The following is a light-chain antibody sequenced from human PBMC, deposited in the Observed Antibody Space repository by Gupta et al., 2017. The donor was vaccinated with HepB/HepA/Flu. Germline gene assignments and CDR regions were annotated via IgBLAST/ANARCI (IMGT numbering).Light chain of an antibody. J-gene: IGKJ5*01. CDR1: QSISSW. V-gene: IGKV1-5*03. Sequence: DIQMTQSPSTLSASVGDRVTITCRASQSISSWLTWYQQKPGKAPKLLIYKASSLESGVPSRFSGSGSGTEFTLASSSRQPDDFATYYCQQDNSLITFGQGTPLEIK. CDR3: QQDNSLIT. CDR2: KAS.